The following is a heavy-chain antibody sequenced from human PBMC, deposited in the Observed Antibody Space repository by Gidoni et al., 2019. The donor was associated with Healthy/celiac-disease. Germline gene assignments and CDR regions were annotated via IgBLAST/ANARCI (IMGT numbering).Heavy chain of an antibody. CDR3: ARDRTGTGAFDI. CDR2: ISSSSSYI. D-gene: IGHD2-8*02. V-gene: IGHV3-21*01. Sequence: EVQLVESGGGLVKPGGSLRLSWAASGFTFSSYSMNWVRQAPGKGLEWVSSISSSSSYIYYADSVKGRFTISRDNAKNSLYLQMNSLRAEDTAVYYCARDRTGTGAFDIWGQGTMVTVSS. J-gene: IGHJ3*02. CDR1: GFTFSSYS.